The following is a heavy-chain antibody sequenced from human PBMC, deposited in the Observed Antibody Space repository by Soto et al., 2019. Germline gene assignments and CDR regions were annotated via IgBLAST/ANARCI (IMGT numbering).Heavy chain of an antibody. CDR2: ISSSSSYI. Sequence: LRLSCAASGFTFSSYSMNWVRQAPGKGLEWVSSISSSSSYIYYADSVKGRFTISRDNAKNSLYLQMNSLRAEDTAVYYCARWIAAGAESIYYGMDVWGQGTTVSVSS. CDR1: GFTFSSYS. J-gene: IGHJ6*02. CDR3: ARWIAAGAESIYYGMDV. V-gene: IGHV3-21*01. D-gene: IGHD6-13*01.